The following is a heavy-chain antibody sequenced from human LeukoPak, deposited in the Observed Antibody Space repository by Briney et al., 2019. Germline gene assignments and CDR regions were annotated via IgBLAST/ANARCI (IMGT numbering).Heavy chain of an antibody. CDR3: AREGYCSSTSCYMDV. Sequence: GGSLRLSCAASGFSFSSYSMNWVRQAPGKGLEWVPCISSSSRYIYYADSVRGRFTISRDNAKNSLYLQMNSLRTEDTAVYFCAREGYCSSTSCYMDVWGKGITVTVSS. J-gene: IGHJ6*04. D-gene: IGHD2-2*01. CDR1: GFSFSSYS. CDR2: ISSSSRYI. V-gene: IGHV3-21*01.